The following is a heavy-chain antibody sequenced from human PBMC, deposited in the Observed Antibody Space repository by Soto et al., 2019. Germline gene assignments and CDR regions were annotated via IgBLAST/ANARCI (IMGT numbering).Heavy chain of an antibody. CDR3: ARGGGVGVAGSAAFNM. Sequence: QLHLVQSGAVVKKPGASVTVSCSASGYPVTAYYMHWVRQAPGRGLEWMGGINPATGAAKYTQTFQGRVTMTRDTSTSTVFMELSGLTSEDTAGFYCARGGGVGVAGSAAFNMWGQGTLVTDSS. J-gene: IGHJ3*02. V-gene: IGHV1-2*02. D-gene: IGHD3-3*01. CDR1: GYPVTAYY. CDR2: INPATGAA.